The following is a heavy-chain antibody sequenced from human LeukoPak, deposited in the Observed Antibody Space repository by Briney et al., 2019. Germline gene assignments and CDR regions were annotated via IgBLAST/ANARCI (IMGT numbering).Heavy chain of an antibody. CDR1: GVSINKYY. V-gene: IGHV4-59*12. CDR2: IYYIGST. Sequence: AATLSLTCTVTGVSINKYYWSWIRQPPGKGLEWIGYIYYIGSTNYTPSLKSRLTMSVQTSKNQFSLKLHSVTPADADVYHCAREGGSLTVTRERGAFDMWGQGTMVTVSS. J-gene: IGHJ3*02. D-gene: IGHD3-16*01. CDR3: AREGGSLTVTRERGAFDM.